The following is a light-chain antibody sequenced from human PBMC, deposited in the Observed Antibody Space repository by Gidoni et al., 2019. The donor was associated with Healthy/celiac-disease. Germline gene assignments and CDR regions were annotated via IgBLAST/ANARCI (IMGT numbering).Light chain of an antibody. CDR1: SSDVGGYNY. Sequence: QSALPQPAPVSGSPGQSLTISCTGTSSDVGGYNYVSWYQQQPGKAPKLMIYEVSNRPSGVSNRVSGSKSGNTASLTISGLQAEDEADYYCSSYTSSSTLWVFGGGTKLTVL. CDR3: SSYTSSSTLWV. J-gene: IGLJ3*02. V-gene: IGLV2-14*01. CDR2: EVS.